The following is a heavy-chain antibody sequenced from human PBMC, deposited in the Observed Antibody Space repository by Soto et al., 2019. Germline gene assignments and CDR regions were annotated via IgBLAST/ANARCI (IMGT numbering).Heavy chain of an antibody. J-gene: IGHJ6*02. CDR1: GYTFTCYY. D-gene: IGHD6-13*01. V-gene: IGHV1-2*02. CDR2: INPNSGGT. CDR3: ASCSSWVVCYYGMDV. Sequence: XSVKVSCNGSGYTFTCYYMHWVRQAPGQGLEWMGWINPNSGGTNYAQKFQGRVTMTRDTSISTAYMELSRLRSDDTAVYYCASCSSWVVCYYGMDVWGQGPTVTVSS.